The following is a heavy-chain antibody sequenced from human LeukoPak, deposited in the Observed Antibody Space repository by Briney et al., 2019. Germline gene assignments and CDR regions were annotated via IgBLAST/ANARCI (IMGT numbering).Heavy chain of an antibody. CDR1: GYSFISYG. CDR2: ISADSGNT. V-gene: IGHV1-18*01. D-gene: IGHD2-2*01. CDR3: ARALYHTFDY. Sequence: ASVKVSCKASGYSFISYGISWVRQAPGQGLEWIGWISADSGNTNYVQKLQGRVTMTTDTSTSTAYMELRSLRSDDTAVYYCARALYHTFDYWGQGTLVIVSS. J-gene: IGHJ4*02.